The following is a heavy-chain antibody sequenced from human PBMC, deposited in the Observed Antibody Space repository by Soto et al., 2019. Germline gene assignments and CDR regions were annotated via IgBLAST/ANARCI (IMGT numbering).Heavy chain of an antibody. CDR2: NSAYNGNT. V-gene: IGHV1-18*01. J-gene: IGHJ4*02. CDR1: GYTFTSYG. D-gene: IGHD3-22*01. Sequence: RASVKVSCKASGYTFTSYGISWVRQAPGQGLEWMGWNSAYNGNTNYAQKLQGRVTMTTDTTTSTAYMELRSLRSDDTAVYYCARWYYDRSGYYYGYYFGYWGQGTLVTVSS. CDR3: ARWYYDRSGYYYGYYFGY.